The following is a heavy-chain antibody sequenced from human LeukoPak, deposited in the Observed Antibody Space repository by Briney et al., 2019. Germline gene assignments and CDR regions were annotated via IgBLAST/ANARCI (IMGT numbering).Heavy chain of an antibody. J-gene: IGHJ4*02. CDR2: FDPEDGET. D-gene: IGHD3-22*01. CDR1: GYTLTELS. Sequence: ASVKVSCKVSGYTLTELSMHWVRQAPGKGLEWMGGFDPEDGETIYVQKFQGRVTMTEDTSTDTAYMELSSLRSEDTAVYYCATDPYYYDSRGDYWGQGTLVTVSS. CDR3: ATDPYYYDSRGDY. V-gene: IGHV1-24*01.